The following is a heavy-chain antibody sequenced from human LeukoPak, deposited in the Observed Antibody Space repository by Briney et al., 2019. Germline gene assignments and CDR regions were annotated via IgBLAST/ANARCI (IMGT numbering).Heavy chain of an antibody. CDR1: GYTFTSYY. J-gene: IGHJ5*02. CDR2: INPNSGGT. V-gene: IGHV1-2*06. Sequence: ASVKVSCKASGYTFTSYYMHWVRQAPGQGLEWMGRINPNSGGTNYAQKFQGRVTMTRDTSISTAYMELSRLRSDDTAVYYCARQRVLTAIGPWFDPWGQGTLVTVSS. D-gene: IGHD3-9*01. CDR3: ARQRVLTAIGPWFDP.